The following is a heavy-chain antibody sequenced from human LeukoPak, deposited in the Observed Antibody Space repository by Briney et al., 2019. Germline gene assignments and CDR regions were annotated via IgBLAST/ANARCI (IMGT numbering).Heavy chain of an antibody. CDR1: GFPFSDWG. J-gene: IGHJ4*02. CDR2: IGHDGTYT. V-gene: IGHV3-33*01. D-gene: IGHD7-27*01. CDR3: ARDLGRGKYVDY. Sequence: GGSLRLSCAASGFPFSDWGMPWVRQAPGKGPEWLALIGHDGTYTDYADSVKGRFTVSRDNSRNTVYLHINGLGAEDTAVYYCARDLGRGKYVDYWGRGALVVVSS.